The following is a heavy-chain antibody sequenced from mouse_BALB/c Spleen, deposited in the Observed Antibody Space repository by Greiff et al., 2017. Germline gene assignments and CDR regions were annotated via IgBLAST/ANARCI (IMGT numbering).Heavy chain of an antibody. Sequence: EVQLHQSGAELVRSGASVKLSCTASGFNIKDYYMHWVKQRPEQGLEWIGWIDPENGDTEYAPKFQGKATMTADTSSNTAYLQLSSLTSEDTAVYYCNFYYGYDDWYFDVWGAGTTVTVSS. V-gene: IGHV14-4*02. D-gene: IGHD2-2*01. J-gene: IGHJ1*01. CDR2: IDPENGDT. CDR1: GFNIKDYY. CDR3: NFYYGYDDWYFDV.